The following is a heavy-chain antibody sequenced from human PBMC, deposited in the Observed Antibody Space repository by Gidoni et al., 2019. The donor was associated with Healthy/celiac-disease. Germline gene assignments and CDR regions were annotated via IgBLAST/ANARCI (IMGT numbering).Heavy chain of an antibody. D-gene: IGHD3-22*01. CDR3: AKQERDSSGYYYGRGAFDI. CDR2: ISGSGGST. CDR1: GFTFSSYA. J-gene: IGHJ3*02. V-gene: IGHV3-23*01. Sequence: EVQLLESGGGLVQPGGSLRLSCAASGFTFSSYAMSWVRQAPGKGLGWVSAISGSGGSTYYADSVKGRFTISRDNSKNTLYLQMNSLRAEDTAVYYCAKQERDSSGYYYGRGAFDIWGQGTMVTVSS.